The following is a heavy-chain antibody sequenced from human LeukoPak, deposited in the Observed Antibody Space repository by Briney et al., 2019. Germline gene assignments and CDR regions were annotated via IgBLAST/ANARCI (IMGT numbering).Heavy chain of an antibody. Sequence: PGGSLRLTCAASGFTFSSYAMSWVRQAPGKGLEWVSAISGSGGSTYCADSVKGRFTISRDNSKNTLYLQMNSLRAEDTAVYYCAKGYGSGSYSIATYYFDYWGQGTLVTVSS. CDR3: AKGYGSGSYSIATYYFDY. CDR1: GFTFSSYA. CDR2: ISGSGGST. V-gene: IGHV3-23*01. J-gene: IGHJ4*02. D-gene: IGHD3-10*01.